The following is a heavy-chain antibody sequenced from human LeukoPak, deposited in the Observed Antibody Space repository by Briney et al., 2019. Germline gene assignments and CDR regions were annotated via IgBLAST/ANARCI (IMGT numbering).Heavy chain of an antibody. D-gene: IGHD6-19*01. V-gene: IGHV4-34*01. CDR3: AGSIAVAGTAYFDY. J-gene: IGHJ4*02. CDR2: INHSGST. CDR1: GGSFSGYY. Sequence: HPSETLSLTCAVYGGSFSGYYWSWIRQPPGKGLEWIGEINHSGSTNYNPSLKSRVTISVDTSKNQFSLKLSSVTAADTAVYYCAGSIAVAGTAYFDYWGQGTLATVSS.